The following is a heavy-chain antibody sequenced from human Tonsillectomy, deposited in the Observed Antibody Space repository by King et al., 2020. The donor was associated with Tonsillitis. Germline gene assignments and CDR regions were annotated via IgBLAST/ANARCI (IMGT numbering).Heavy chain of an antibody. CDR2: IYYSGST. V-gene: IGHV4-59*08. CDR1: GGSISSYY. D-gene: IGHD3-10*01. J-gene: IGHJ4*02. CDR3: ASSYTRYYYASGSYDY. Sequence: QLQESGPGLVKPSETLSLTCTVSGGSISSYYWSWIRQPPGKGLEWIGYIYYSGSTNYNPSLKSRVTISVDTSKNKFSLRLSSVTAADTALYYCASSYTRYYYASGSYDYWGQGTLVTVSS.